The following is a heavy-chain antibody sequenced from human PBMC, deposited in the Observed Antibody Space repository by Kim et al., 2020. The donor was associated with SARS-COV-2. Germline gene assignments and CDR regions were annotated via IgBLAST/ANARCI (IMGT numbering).Heavy chain of an antibody. D-gene: IGHD3-3*01. CDR1: GGSISSYY. Sequence: SETLSLTCTVSGGSISSYYWSWIRQPAGKGLEWIGRIYTSGSTNYNPSLKSRVTMSVDTSKNQFSLKLSSVTAADTAVYYCARDNDFWSGYYYYYYGMDVWGQGTTVTVSS. J-gene: IGHJ6*02. CDR2: IYTSGST. CDR3: ARDNDFWSGYYYYYYGMDV. V-gene: IGHV4-4*07.